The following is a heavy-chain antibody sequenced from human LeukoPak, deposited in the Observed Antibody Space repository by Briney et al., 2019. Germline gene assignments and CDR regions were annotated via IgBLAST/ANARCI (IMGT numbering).Heavy chain of an antibody. CDR3: AKDRYSSGWSCFDY. V-gene: IGHV3-23*01. CDR1: EFTFRSYA. D-gene: IGHD6-19*01. CDR2: ISGSGGST. Sequence: GGSLRLSCAASEFTFRSYAMNWVRQAPGKGLEWVSAISGSGGSTYYADSVKGRFTISGDNSKNTLYLQMNSLRAEDTAVYYCAKDRYSSGWSCFDYWGQGTLVTVSS. J-gene: IGHJ4*02.